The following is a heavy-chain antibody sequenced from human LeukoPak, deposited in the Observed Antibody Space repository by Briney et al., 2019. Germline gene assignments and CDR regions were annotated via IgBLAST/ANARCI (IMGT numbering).Heavy chain of an antibody. J-gene: IGHJ4*02. V-gene: IGHV1-18*04. Sequence: ASVKVSCKASGYTFTIYGISWVRQAPGQGLEWMGWISSYNGNTNYAQKLQGRVTMTTDTSTSTAYMELTSLRSDDTAVYYCARGWRGDSGTHTIDYWGQGTLVTVSS. D-gene: IGHD3-10*01. CDR1: GYTFTIYG. CDR2: ISSYNGNT. CDR3: ARGWRGDSGTHTIDY.